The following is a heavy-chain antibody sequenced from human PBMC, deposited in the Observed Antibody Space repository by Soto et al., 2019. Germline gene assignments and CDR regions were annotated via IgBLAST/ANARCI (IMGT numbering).Heavy chain of an antibody. Sequence: QVRLQESGPGLVKPSQTLSLTCTVSGGSISSAAYYWSWIRQHLGKGLEWFGYVSHSGSTYYNPSLKSRVIISVDTSKNQSSLSLTSVTAADTAVYYCAREYTYGSNFFDCWGQGALVTVSS. J-gene: IGHJ4*02. V-gene: IGHV4-31*03. CDR3: AREYTYGSNFFDC. CDR1: GGSISSAAYY. CDR2: VSHSGST. D-gene: IGHD5-18*01.